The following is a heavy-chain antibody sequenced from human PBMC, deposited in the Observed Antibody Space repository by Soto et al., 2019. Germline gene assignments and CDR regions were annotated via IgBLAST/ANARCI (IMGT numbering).Heavy chain of an antibody. CDR3: AKSVYNWNDGFFDY. CDR2: ISYDGKNK. CDR1: GFTFSTYG. V-gene: IGHV3-30*18. D-gene: IGHD1-1*01. J-gene: IGHJ4*02. Sequence: QVQLVESGGGVVQPGRSLRLSCAASGFTFSTYGMHWVRQAPGKGLEWVAVISYDGKNKYYADSVKGRFTISRDNSKNTLYLQMSSLRAEDTAVYYCAKSVYNWNDGFFDYWGQGTLVTVSS.